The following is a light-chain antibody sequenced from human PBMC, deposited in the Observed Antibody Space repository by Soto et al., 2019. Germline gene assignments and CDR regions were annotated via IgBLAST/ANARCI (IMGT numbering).Light chain of an antibody. CDR3: QQYHQWPL. J-gene: IGKJ4*01. CDR1: RSVGSN. Sequence: EIVMTQSPATLSVSPGERATLSCRASRSVGSNVAWYQQKPGQAPRLLIYGASTRATGIPARFSGSGSGTEFTLAISSLQSEDFAVYYCQQYHQWPLFGGGTKVEIK. CDR2: GAS. V-gene: IGKV3-15*01.